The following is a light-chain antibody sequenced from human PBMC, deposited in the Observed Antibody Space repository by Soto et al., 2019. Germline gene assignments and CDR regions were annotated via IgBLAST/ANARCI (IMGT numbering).Light chain of an antibody. Sequence: EIVLTQSPGTLSLSPGERATLSCRASQSVSSNLAWYQQKPGQAPRLLIYDASTRATVIPARFSGSGSGTDFTLTISRLEPEDFAVYYCQQYGSSLWTFGQGTKVDIK. V-gene: IGKV3-20*01. CDR3: QQYGSSLWT. CDR1: QSVSSN. CDR2: DAS. J-gene: IGKJ1*01.